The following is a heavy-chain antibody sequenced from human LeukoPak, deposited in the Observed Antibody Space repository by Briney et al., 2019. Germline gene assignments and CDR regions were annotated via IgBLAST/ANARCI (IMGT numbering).Heavy chain of an antibody. CDR1: GGSISSYY. J-gene: IGHJ5*02. V-gene: IGHV4-4*07. Sequence: SETLSLTCTGSGGSISSYYWSWIRQPAGKGLEWIGRISASGRTKYAPSRRSRVTMSVDTSPKQFSLKLTSLPAADTAVYYCPTHISWLDPWGRGTLVTVSS. CDR2: ISASGRT. D-gene: IGHD2-21*01. CDR3: PTHISWLDP.